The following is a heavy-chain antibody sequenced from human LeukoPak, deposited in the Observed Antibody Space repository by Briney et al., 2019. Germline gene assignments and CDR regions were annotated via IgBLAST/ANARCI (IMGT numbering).Heavy chain of an antibody. CDR3: ARAAGTLFDY. Sequence: SETLSLTCAVYGGSFSGYYWSWIRQPPGKGLEWIGEINHSGSTNYNPSLKSRVTISVDTSKNQFSLKLSSVTAADTAVYYCARAAGTLFDYWGQGTLVTVSS. V-gene: IGHV4-34*01. D-gene: IGHD6-13*01. CDR1: GGSFSGYY. CDR2: INHSGST. J-gene: IGHJ4*02.